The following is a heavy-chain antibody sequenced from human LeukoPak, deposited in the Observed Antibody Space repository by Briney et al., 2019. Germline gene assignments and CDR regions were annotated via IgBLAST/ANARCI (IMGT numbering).Heavy chain of an antibody. CDR2: INPSGGTT. CDR1: GYTFANSY. J-gene: IGHJ4*02. V-gene: IGHV1-46*01. D-gene: IGHD3-22*01. CDR3: VKEAGDYHDSSGFYFLN. Sequence: GASVKVSCKASGYTFANSYIHRVRQAPGQGLEWLGMINPSGGTTYYAPKFQGRATMTRDTSTSTVYMELNSLKSEDTAVFYCVKEAGDYHDSSGFYFLNWGQGTLVTVSS.